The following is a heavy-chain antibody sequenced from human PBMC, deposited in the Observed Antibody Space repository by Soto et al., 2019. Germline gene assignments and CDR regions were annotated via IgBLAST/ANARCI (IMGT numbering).Heavy chain of an antibody. Sequence: KPSETLSLTCTVSGGSISSYYWSWIRQPPGKGLEWIGYIYYSGSTNYNPSLKSRVTISVDTSKNQFSLKLSSVTAADTAVYYCARDAVPSYGMDVWGQGTTVTVSS. CDR2: IYYSGST. J-gene: IGHJ6*02. CDR1: GGSISSYY. V-gene: IGHV4-59*01. CDR3: ARDAVPSYGMDV.